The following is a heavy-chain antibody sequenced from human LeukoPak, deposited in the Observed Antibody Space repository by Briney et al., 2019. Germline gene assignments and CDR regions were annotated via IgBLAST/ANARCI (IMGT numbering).Heavy chain of an antibody. J-gene: IGHJ6*03. CDR2: ISSSGSTI. CDR3: ARGSYYYYYMDV. V-gene: IGHV3-11*01. CDR1: GFTFSDYY. D-gene: IGHD3-10*01. Sequence: PGGSLRLSCTASGFTFSDYYMSWIRQAPGRGLEWVSYISSSGSTIYYADSVKGRFTISRDNAKNSLYLQMNSLRAEDTAVYYCARGSYYYYYMDVWGKGTTVTVSS.